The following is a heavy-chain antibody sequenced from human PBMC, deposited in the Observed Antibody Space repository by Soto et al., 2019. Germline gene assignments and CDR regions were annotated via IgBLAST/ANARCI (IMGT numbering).Heavy chain of an antibody. CDR1: GGTFTSYA. D-gene: IGHD2-2*01. CDR3: ARGVVTAPHYKYYYGMDV. J-gene: IGHJ6*02. Sequence: SVKVSCKASGGTFTSYAISWVRQAPGQGLAWMGGLSPLFRTANYAQKFQGRVTITADESTSTAYMELSSLRSDDTAVYYCARGVVTAPHYKYYYGMDVWGQGTKVTVS. CDR2: LSPLFRTA. V-gene: IGHV1-69*13.